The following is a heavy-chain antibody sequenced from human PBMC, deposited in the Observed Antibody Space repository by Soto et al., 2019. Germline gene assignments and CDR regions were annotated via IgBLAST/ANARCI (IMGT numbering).Heavy chain of an antibody. CDR2: ISYDGSNT. CDR3: ARGPRGQLAPDYFDY. D-gene: IGHD6-6*01. CDR1: GFIFSSYG. V-gene: IGHV3-30*03. Sequence: QVQLVESGGGVVQPGRSLRLSCAASGFIFSSYGMHWVRQAPGKGLECVVVISYDGSNTYYADSVKGRFTISRDNSKNTLDQQMNGLRAEDTAVYYWARGPRGQLAPDYFDYWGQGTLVTVSS. J-gene: IGHJ4*02.